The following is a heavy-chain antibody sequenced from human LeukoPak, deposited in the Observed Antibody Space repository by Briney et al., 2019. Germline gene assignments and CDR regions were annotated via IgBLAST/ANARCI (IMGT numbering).Heavy chain of an antibody. Sequence: SVKVSCKASGGTFSSYAISWVRQAPGQGLERMGRIIPILGIANYAQKFQGRVTITADKSTSTAYMELSSLRSEDTAVYYCARDPDYYDSSGPRHYWGQGTLVTVSS. CDR1: GGTFSSYA. J-gene: IGHJ4*02. CDR3: ARDPDYYDSSGPRHY. V-gene: IGHV1-69*04. D-gene: IGHD3-22*01. CDR2: IIPILGIA.